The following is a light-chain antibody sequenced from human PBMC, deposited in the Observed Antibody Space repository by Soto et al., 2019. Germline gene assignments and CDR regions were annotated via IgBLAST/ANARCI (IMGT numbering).Light chain of an antibody. Sequence: QSVLTQPPSVSGSPGQSVTISCTGTSSDVGSYNRLSWYQQPPGTAPKLIMYEVNTRPSGVPDRFSGSKSGGTASLTISGLQAEDEADYYCSLYTSGSTYVFGTGTKVTVL. J-gene: IGLJ1*01. CDR3: SLYTSGSTYV. V-gene: IGLV2-18*01. CDR1: SSDVGSYNR. CDR2: EVN.